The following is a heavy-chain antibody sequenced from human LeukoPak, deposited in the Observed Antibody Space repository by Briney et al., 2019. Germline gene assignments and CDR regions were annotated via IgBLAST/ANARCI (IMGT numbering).Heavy chain of an antibody. V-gene: IGHV1-8*01. D-gene: IGHD2-15*01. Sequence: ASVKVSCKASGYTFTSYDFNWVRQATGQGLEWMGWTNPNSGNTGYAQKFQGRVTMTRNTSISTAYMEVSSLRSEDTAVYYCARGAPQEYCSGGSCPYFDYWGQGTLVTVSS. CDR1: GYTFTSYD. CDR3: ARGAPQEYCSGGSCPYFDY. J-gene: IGHJ4*02. CDR2: TNPNSGNT.